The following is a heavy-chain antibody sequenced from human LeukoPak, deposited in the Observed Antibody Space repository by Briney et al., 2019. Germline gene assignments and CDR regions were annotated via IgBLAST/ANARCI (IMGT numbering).Heavy chain of an antibody. CDR1: GGSISGYY. Sequence: SETLSLTCTVSGGSISGYYWSWIRQPPGKGLEWIGYIYYSGSTDYNPSLRSRVTISVDTSKNQFSLKLSSVTAADTAVYYCARETPLLGFDPWGQGTLVTVSS. V-gene: IGHV4-59*01. D-gene: IGHD4-23*01. J-gene: IGHJ5*02. CDR3: ARETPLLGFDP. CDR2: IYYSGST.